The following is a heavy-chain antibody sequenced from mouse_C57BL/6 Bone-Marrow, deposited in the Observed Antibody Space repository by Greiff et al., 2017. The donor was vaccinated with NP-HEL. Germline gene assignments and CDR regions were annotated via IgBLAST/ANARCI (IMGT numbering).Heavy chain of an antibody. CDR1: GYTFTSYW. CDR2: IYPGNSDT. J-gene: IGHJ4*01. D-gene: IGHD2-2*01. Sequence: DVKLQESGTVLARPGASVKMSCKTSGYTFTSYWMHWVKQRPGQGLEWIGAIYPGNSDTSYNQKFKGKAKLTAVTSASTAYMELSSLTNEDSAVYYCTRGIYYGYPYAMDYWGQGTSVTVSS. V-gene: IGHV1-5*01. CDR3: TRGIYYGYPYAMDY.